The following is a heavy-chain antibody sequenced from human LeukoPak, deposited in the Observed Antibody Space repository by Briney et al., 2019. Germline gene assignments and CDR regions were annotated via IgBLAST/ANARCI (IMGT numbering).Heavy chain of an antibody. D-gene: IGHD4-17*01. J-gene: IGHJ4*02. Sequence: PGGSLTFSCAASGFTFSSCAMHWVRQAPGKGLEWVAYIGYDGNNKYYADSVKGRFTISRDNSKNTLYLQMNSLTTEDTAVYYCVKDFWLDYGDWGGQGTLVTVSS. CDR2: IGYDGNNK. CDR1: GFTFSSCA. CDR3: VKDFWLDYGDW. V-gene: IGHV3-30*02.